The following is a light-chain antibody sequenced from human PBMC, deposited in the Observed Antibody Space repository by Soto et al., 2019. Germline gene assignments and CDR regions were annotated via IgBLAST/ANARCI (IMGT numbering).Light chain of an antibody. CDR2: GAS. CDR1: QSVSSSY. J-gene: IGKJ1*01. Sequence: ESVLTQSPDTLSLSPGERATLYCRASQSVSSSYLAWYQQKPGQAPRLLIYGASSRATGIPDRFSGSGSGTDFTLTISRLEPEDFAVYYCQQYGSSPSWTFGQGTKVDIK. CDR3: QQYGSSPSWT. V-gene: IGKV3-20*01.